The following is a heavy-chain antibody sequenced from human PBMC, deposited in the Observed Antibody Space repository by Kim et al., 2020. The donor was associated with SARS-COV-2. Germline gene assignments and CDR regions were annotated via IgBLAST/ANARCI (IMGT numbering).Heavy chain of an antibody. CDR3: ERDWEDYYYGSGGYKS. Sequence: GGSLRLSCAASGFTFSSYWMSWVRQAPGKGLEWVATINQDGSEKYYVDSVKGCFTTTSDSDKNSLFLKMSSRRAEETAVYYCERDWEDYYYGSGGYKSWG. V-gene: IGHV3-7*01. J-gene: IGHJ5*01. CDR1: GFTFSSYW. CDR2: INQDGSEK. D-gene: IGHD3-10*01.